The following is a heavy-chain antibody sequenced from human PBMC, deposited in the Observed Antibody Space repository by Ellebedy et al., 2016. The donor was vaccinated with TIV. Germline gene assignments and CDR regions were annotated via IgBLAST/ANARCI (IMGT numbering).Heavy chain of an antibody. D-gene: IGHD2-15*01. CDR2: INPSGGST. CDR1: GYTFTSYY. J-gene: IGHJ3*02. CDR3: ARPYCSGGNCYWANAFDI. V-gene: IGHV1-46*01. Sequence: ASVKVSCKASGYTFTSYYVHWVRQAPGQGLEWMGMINPSGGSTDYAQQFQGRVTMTRDTSTSTVYMELSSLRSEDTAVYFCARPYCSGGNCYWANAFDIWGQGTLVTVSS.